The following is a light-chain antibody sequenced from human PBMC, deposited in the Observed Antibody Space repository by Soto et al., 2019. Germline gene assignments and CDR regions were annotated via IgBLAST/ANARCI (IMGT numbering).Light chain of an antibody. CDR1: QGISSR. CDR2: AAS. Sequence: DIQMTQSPSSVSASVGDRVTITCRASQGISSRLAWYQQKPGKAPNLLIYAASNLQSGVPSRFSGSGSETDFALTIGSLQPDDFATYYCQQANSFPLTFGGGPKVEIK. V-gene: IGKV1-12*01. J-gene: IGKJ4*01. CDR3: QQANSFPLT.